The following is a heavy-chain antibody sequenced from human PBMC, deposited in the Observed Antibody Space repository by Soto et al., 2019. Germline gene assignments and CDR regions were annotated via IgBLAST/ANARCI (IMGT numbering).Heavy chain of an antibody. CDR2: ISAYNGNT. V-gene: IGHV1-18*01. D-gene: IGHD1-7*01. Sequence: VSCKASGYTFTSYGISWVRQAPGQGLEWMGWISAYNGNTNYAQKLQGRVTMTTDTSTSTAYMELRSLRSDDTAVYYCARDINWNYGRRWFDPWGQGTLVTVSS. J-gene: IGHJ5*02. CDR3: ARDINWNYGRRWFDP. CDR1: GYTFTSYG.